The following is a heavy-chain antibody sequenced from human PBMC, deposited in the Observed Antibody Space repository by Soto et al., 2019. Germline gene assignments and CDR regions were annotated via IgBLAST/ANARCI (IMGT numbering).Heavy chain of an antibody. V-gene: IGHV4-61*01. CDR1: GEALGSGQSY. J-gene: IGHJ6*02. D-gene: IGHD3-3*01. Sequence: QVQLQESGPGLVKSSETLSLICFVSGEALGSGQSYWNWIRQAPGKGLERIGQTFVTGATKYSASLKGRFTMSGDTSKSQISLTLTSVTAADTATYFCARGRSDSAGSSFGRRMDVWGQGTTVTVSS. CDR2: TFVTGAT. CDR3: ARGRSDSAGSSFGRRMDV.